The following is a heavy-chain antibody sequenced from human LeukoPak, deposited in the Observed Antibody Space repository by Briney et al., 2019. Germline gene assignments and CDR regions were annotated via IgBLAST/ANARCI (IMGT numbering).Heavy chain of an antibody. Sequence: SETLSLTCTVSGVSVTRGAYYWTWIRQPPGKGLEWIGHVYYNGNTDYNPSLKSRVAMSVDKFNNQFSLKLSFVTAADTAVYFCAREVEGYSDFYSFGRPDNYWFDPWGQGTLVTVSS. CDR1: GVSVTRGAYY. J-gene: IGHJ5*02. CDR3: AREVEGYSDFYSFGRPDNYWFDP. D-gene: IGHD2-21*02. V-gene: IGHV4-61*08. CDR2: VYYNGNT.